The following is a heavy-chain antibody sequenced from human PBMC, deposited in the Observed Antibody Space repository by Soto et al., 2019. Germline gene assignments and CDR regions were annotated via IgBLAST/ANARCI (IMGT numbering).Heavy chain of an antibody. CDR3: ANIIPYYYDSSGYY. Sequence: PGGSLRLSCAASGFTFSSYAMSWVRQAPGKGLEWVSAISGSGGSTYYADSVKGRFTISRDNSKNTLYLQMNSLRAEDTAVYYCANIIPYYYDSSGYYWGQGTLVTVSS. D-gene: IGHD3-22*01. CDR1: GFTFSSYA. V-gene: IGHV3-23*01. CDR2: ISGSGGST. J-gene: IGHJ4*02.